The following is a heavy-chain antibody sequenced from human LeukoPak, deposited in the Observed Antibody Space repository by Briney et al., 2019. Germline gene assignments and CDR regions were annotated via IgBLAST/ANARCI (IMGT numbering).Heavy chain of an antibody. CDR3: ARGRAQYQLLRFVY. V-gene: IGHV1-69*13. J-gene: IGHJ4*02. D-gene: IGHD2-2*01. CDR1: GGTFSSYA. Sequence: SVKVSCKASGGTFSSYAISWVRQAPGQGLEWMGGIIPIFGTANYAQKFQGRVTITADESTSTAYMELSSLRSEDTAVYYCARGRAQYQLLRFVYWGQGTLVTVSS. CDR2: IIPIFGTA.